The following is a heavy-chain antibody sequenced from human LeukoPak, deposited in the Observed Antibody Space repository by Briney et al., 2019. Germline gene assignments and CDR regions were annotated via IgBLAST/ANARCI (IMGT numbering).Heavy chain of an antibody. D-gene: IGHD3-22*01. CDR2: IFYSGST. CDR3: ARGGQWLFNWFDP. J-gene: IGHJ5*02. CDR1: GGSISSSSYY. Sequence: SETLSLTCTVSGGSISSSSYYWGWIRQPPGKGLEWIGSIFYSGSTYYNPSLKSRVTISVDTSKNQFSLKLTSVTAADTAVYYCARGGQWLFNWFDPWGQGTLVTVSS. V-gene: IGHV4-39*07.